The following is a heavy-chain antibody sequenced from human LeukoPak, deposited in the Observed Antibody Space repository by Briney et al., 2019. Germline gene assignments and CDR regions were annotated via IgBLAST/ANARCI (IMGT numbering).Heavy chain of an antibody. Sequence: GGSLRLSCAASGFTFSSYAVSWVRQAPGKGLEWVSLISGSGSLTYYADSVKGRFTISRDNSKNTVYLQMNSLRAEDTAVYYCAKKRIAAVGKNDFDYWGQGTLVTVSS. CDR1: GFTFSSYA. CDR2: ISGSGSLT. D-gene: IGHD6-13*01. CDR3: AKKRIAAVGKNDFDY. J-gene: IGHJ4*02. V-gene: IGHV3-23*01.